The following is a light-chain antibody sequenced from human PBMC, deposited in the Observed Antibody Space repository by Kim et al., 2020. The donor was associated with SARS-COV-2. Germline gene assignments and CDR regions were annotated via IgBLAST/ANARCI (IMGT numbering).Light chain of an antibody. V-gene: IGKV3-15*01. CDR3: QQYNDWPPT. J-gene: IGKJ1*01. Sequence: VSPGERATISCRASQSVTTNLAWYQQKPGQAPRPLIYDASTRATGVPARFSGSGSGTDFTLTISSLQSEDFALYYCQQYNDWPPTFGRGTKVDIK. CDR1: QSVTTN. CDR2: DAS.